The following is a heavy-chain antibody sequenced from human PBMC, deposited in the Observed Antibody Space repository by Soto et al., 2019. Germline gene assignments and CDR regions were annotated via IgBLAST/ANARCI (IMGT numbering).Heavy chain of an antibody. D-gene: IGHD3-3*01. CDR2: INHSGST. CDR3: ARRPYYDFWSCYYLFDY. Sequence: SETLSLTCAVYGGSFSGYYWSWIRQPPGKGLEWIGEINHSGSTNYNPSLKSRVTISVDTSKNQFSLKLSSVTAADTAVSYCARRPYYDFWSCYYLFDYWGQGTLVTVSS. V-gene: IGHV4-34*01. J-gene: IGHJ4*02. CDR1: GGSFSGYY.